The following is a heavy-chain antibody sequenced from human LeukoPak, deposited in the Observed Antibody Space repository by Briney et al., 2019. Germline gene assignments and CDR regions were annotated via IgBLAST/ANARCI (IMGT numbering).Heavy chain of an antibody. CDR3: ASGPYPAAGTDHQFDY. CDR1: GGSIGSYY. D-gene: IGHD6-13*01. V-gene: IGHV4-59*01. Sequence: SETLSLTCTVSGGSIGSYYWSWIRQPQGKGLEWIGYIYYSGNTNFNPSLNNPSLKSRVTISVDASKNQFSLKLSSMTAADTAVYYCASGPYPAAGTDHQFDYWGQGTLVTVSS. J-gene: IGHJ4*02. CDR2: IYYSGNT.